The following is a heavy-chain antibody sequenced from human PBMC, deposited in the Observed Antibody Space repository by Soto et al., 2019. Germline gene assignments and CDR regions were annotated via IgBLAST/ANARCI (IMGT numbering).Heavy chain of an antibody. V-gene: IGHV1-46*01. CDR3: ARESVYIVSTTRVSGGMDV. J-gene: IGHJ6*02. Sequence: QVRLVLSGDVVKKPGASVKVSCKASGYTFTSYYMHWVRQAPGQGLEWMGIINPSGGSTSYAQKFQGRVTMTRDTSTSTVYMELSSLRSEDTAVYYCARESVYIVSTTRVSGGMDVWGQGTTVTVSS. CDR1: GYTFTSYY. CDR2: INPSGGST. D-gene: IGHD5-12*01.